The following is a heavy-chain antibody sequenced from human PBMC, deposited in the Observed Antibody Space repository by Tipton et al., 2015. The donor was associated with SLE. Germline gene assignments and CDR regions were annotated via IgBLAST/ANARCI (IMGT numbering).Heavy chain of an antibody. CDR2: VNHRGST. J-gene: IGHJ4*02. V-gene: IGHV4-39*07. CDR1: GGSISSGGYY. CDR3: AGLTATTVY. Sequence: TLSLTCTVSGGSISSGGYYWSWIRQPPGKGLEWIGEVNHRGSTHYNPSLKSRVTISGDTSKNQFSLKLTSVTAADTAVYYCAGLTATTVYWGQGTLVTVSS. D-gene: IGHD1-7*01.